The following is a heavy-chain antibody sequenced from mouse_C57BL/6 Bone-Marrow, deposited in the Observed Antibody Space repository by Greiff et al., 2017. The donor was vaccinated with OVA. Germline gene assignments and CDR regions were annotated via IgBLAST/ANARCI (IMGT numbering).Heavy chain of an antibody. CDR2: IWGGGST. J-gene: IGHJ4*01. Sequence: QVQLQQSGPGLVAPSQSLSITCTVSGFSLTSYGVDWVRQPPGKGLEWLGVIWGGGSTNYNAALMSRLSIIKDNSKSQVFLKMNSLQTDDTAMYYCAKHLGYGDYDEGWAMDYWGQGTSVTVSS. D-gene: IGHD2-4*01. CDR1: GFSLTSYG. CDR3: AKHLGYGDYDEGWAMDY. V-gene: IGHV2-9*01.